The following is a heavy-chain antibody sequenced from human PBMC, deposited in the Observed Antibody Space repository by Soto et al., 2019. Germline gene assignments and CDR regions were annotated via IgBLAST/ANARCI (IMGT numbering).Heavy chain of an antibody. J-gene: IGHJ4*02. Sequence: PGGSLRLSCAASGFTFSSYGMHWVRQAPGKGLEWVAVISYDGSNKYYADSVKGRFTISRDYSKNTLYLQMNSLRAEDTAVYYCAKHGPKSGSYYGYFDYWGQGTLVTVSS. CDR3: AKHGPKSGSYYGYFDY. D-gene: IGHD1-26*01. CDR1: GFTFSSYG. V-gene: IGHV3-30*18. CDR2: ISYDGSNK.